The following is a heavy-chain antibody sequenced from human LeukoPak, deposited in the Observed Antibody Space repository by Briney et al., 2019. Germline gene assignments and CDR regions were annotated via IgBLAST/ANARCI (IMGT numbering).Heavy chain of an antibody. V-gene: IGHV4-30-4*08. J-gene: IGHJ4*02. D-gene: IGHD4-23*01. Sequence: SQTLSLTCTVSGGSISSGGYYWSWIRQHPGKGLEWIGYIYYSGSTYYNPSLKSRVTISVDTSKNQFSLKLSSVTAADTAVYYCARDLLNEGNHLDYWGQGTLVTVSS. CDR1: GGSISSGGYY. CDR2: IYYSGST. CDR3: ARDLLNEGNHLDY.